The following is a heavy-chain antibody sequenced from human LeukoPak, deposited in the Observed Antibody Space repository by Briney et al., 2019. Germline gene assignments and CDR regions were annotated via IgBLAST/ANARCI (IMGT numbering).Heavy chain of an antibody. CDR1: GGSISSYY. J-gene: IGHJ4*02. CDR3: ARDGEMATIENYFDY. D-gene: IGHD5-24*01. V-gene: IGHV4-39*07. CDR2: IYYSGST. Sequence: SETLSLTCTVSGGSISSYYWGWIRQPPGKGLEWIGSIYYSGSTHYNPSLKSRVTISVDTSKNQFSLKLSSVTAADTAVYYCARDGEMATIENYFDYWGQGALVTVSS.